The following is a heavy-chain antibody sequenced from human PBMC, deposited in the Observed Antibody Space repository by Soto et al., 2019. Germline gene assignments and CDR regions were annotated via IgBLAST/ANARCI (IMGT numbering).Heavy chain of an antibody. D-gene: IGHD5-18*01. Sequence: QVQLVQSGAEVKKPGASVKVSCKASGYTFTSYGISWVRQAPGQGLEWLGWISAYNGNTHYAQKLQGRVTMTTDSSTSTAYMELRSLRSDDTAVYYCARVKYSPPYYYHYGMDVWGQGTTVTVSS. CDR3: ARVKYSPPYYYHYGMDV. J-gene: IGHJ6*02. CDR2: ISAYNGNT. CDR1: GYTFTSYG. V-gene: IGHV1-18*01.